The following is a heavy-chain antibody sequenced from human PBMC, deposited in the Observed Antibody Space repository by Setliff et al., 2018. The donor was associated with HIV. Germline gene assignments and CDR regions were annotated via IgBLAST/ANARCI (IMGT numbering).Heavy chain of an antibody. V-gene: IGHV3-7*01. D-gene: IGHD2-2*01. CDR1: AFSFNNYY. CDR3: AKDIVEPGLHFDY. J-gene: IGHJ4*02. CDR2: INSDGTEK. Sequence: PGESLKISCIASAFSFNNYYMTWVRQAPGKGLEWVANINSDGTEKNYADSVRGRFTISRDNSKNSVYLQMNGLRVEDTAVYYCAKDIVEPGLHFDYWGQGTLVTVSS.